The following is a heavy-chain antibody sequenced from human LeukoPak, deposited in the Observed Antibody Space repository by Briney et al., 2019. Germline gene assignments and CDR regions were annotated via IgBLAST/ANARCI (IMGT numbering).Heavy chain of an antibody. Sequence: PGGSLRLSCAASGFTFSTYSMNWVRQAPGKELEWVSSISGSSIYIYYADSVKGRFTISRDNAKNSLYLQMNSLRAEDTAVYYCARGPPYSDSSGYYYDYWGQGTLVTVSS. V-gene: IGHV3-21*01. CDR3: ARGPPYSDSSGYYYDY. J-gene: IGHJ4*02. CDR1: GFTFSTYS. CDR2: ISGSSIYI. D-gene: IGHD3-22*01.